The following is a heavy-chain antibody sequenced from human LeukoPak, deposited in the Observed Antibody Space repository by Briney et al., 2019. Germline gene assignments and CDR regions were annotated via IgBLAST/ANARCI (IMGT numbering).Heavy chain of an antibody. CDR3: ATVYPKRGYSSGRGDAFDI. Sequence: ASVKVSCKVSGYTLTELSMLWVRQAPGKGLEWMGGFDPEDGETIYAQKFQGRVTMTEDTSTDTAYMELSSLRSEDTAVYYCATVYPKRGYSSGRGDAFDIWGQGTMVTVSS. J-gene: IGHJ3*02. V-gene: IGHV1-24*01. CDR1: GYTLTELS. D-gene: IGHD6-19*01. CDR2: FDPEDGET.